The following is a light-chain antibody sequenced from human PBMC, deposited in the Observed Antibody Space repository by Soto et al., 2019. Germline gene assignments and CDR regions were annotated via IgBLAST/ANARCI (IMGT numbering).Light chain of an antibody. CDR3: QQAYSYPLT. CDR2: AAS. Sequence: AIRMTQSPSSFSAATGDRVTITCRASQGISRCLAWYQQKPGKAPKLLISAASTLQSGVPSRFSGSGSGTDFTLTISCLQPEDFATYFCQQAYSYPLTFGGGTMVEIK. CDR1: QGISRC. J-gene: IGKJ4*01. V-gene: IGKV1-8*01.